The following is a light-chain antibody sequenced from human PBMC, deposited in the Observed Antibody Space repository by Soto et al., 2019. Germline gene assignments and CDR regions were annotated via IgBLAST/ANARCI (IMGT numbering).Light chain of an antibody. CDR2: DAS. V-gene: IGKV1D-16*01. CDR1: QGISSW. Sequence: DIQMTQSPSSLSASVGDRVTITCRASQGISSWLDWYQQKPEKAPKSLIYDASSLQSGVPSRFSCSGSRTDFTLTISSLQTEDFATYYCQQYNTYPITFGKGTRLEIK. J-gene: IGKJ5*01. CDR3: QQYNTYPIT.